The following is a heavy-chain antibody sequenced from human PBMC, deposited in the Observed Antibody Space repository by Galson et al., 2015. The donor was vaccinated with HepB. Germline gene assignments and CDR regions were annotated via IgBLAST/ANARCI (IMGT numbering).Heavy chain of an antibody. Sequence: SVKVSCKASGYTFTSYDINWVRQATGQGLEWMGWMNPNSGNTGYAQKFQGRVTMTRNTSISTAYMELSSLRSEDTAVYYCARGVRRLRELGMIYYYYMDVWGKGTTVTVSS. J-gene: IGHJ6*03. CDR1: GYTFTSYD. CDR3: ARGVRRLRELGMIYYYYMDV. V-gene: IGHV1-8*01. CDR2: MNPNSGNT. D-gene: IGHD4-17*01.